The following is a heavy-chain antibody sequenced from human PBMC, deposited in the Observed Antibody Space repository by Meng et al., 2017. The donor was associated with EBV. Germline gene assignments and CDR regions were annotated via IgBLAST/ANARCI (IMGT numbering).Heavy chain of an antibody. Sequence: VGVLETGCEVNEPGDSVKVACEASGGNFSSYAISWGRQAPGQGLEWMGGIIPIFGTANYAQKFQGRVTITADKSTSTAYMELSSLRSEDTTVYYCARVATYDYIWGSYRYNYFDYWGQGTLVTVSS. J-gene: IGHJ4*02. D-gene: IGHD3-16*02. V-gene: IGHV1-69*06. CDR2: IIPIFGTA. CDR3: ARVATYDYIWGSYRYNYFDY. CDR1: GGNFSSYA.